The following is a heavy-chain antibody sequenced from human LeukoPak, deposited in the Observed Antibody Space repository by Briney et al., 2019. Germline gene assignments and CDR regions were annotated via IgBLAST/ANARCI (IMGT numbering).Heavy chain of an antibody. D-gene: IGHD6-6*01. J-gene: IGHJ3*02. Sequence: GGSLRLSCAASGFTFSSYAMSWVRQAPGKGLEWVSAISGSGGSTYYADSVKGRFTISRDNSKNTLYLQMNSLRAEDTAVYYCASSSIAARDAFDIWGQGTMVTVSS. CDR1: GFTFSSYA. V-gene: IGHV3-23*01. CDR2: ISGSGGST. CDR3: ASSSIAARDAFDI.